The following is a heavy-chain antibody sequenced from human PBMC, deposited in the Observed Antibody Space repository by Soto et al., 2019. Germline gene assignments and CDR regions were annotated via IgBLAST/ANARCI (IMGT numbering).Heavy chain of an antibody. Sequence: SVTLSLTCAVHRGSFSGYYWSWIGQPPGKGLERIGELNHSGSTNYNPSLKSRVTISVDTAKNQFSLKLSSVTAADTAVYYCSRVIGSYYSGRWFHLWGQGILVTGSS. D-gene: IGHD1-26*01. J-gene: IGHJ5*02. CDR3: SRVIGSYYSGRWFHL. CDR2: LNHSGST. CDR1: RGSFSGYY. V-gene: IGHV4-34*01.